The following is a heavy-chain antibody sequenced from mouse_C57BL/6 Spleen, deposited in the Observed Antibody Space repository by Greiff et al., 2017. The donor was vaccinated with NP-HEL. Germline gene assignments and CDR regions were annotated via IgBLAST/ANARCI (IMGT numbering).Heavy chain of an antibody. CDR3: ARGAYYYGSSYPYWYFDV. Sequence: EVQLQQSGPELVKPGASVKIPCKASGYTFTDYNMDWVKQSHGKSLEWIGDINPNNGGTIYNQKFKGKAKLTVDKSSSTAYMELRSLTSEDTAVYYCARGAYYYGSSYPYWYFDVWGTGTTVTVSS. J-gene: IGHJ1*03. CDR2: INPNNGGT. D-gene: IGHD1-1*01. CDR1: GYTFTDYN. V-gene: IGHV1-18*01.